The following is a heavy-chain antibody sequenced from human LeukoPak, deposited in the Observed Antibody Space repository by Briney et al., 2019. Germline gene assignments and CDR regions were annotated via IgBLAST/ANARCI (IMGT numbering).Heavy chain of an antibody. CDR2: ISSSSTYI. CDR3: ARLYDILTGAFDY. CDR1: GFTFSRST. J-gene: IGHJ4*02. Sequence: GGSLRLSCAVSGFTFSRSTMNWVRQAPGKGLEWVSSISSSSTYIYYADSVKGRFTISRDNAKNSLYLQMSSLRAEDTAIYYCARLYDILTGAFDYWGQGTLVTVSS. D-gene: IGHD3-9*01. V-gene: IGHV3-21*01.